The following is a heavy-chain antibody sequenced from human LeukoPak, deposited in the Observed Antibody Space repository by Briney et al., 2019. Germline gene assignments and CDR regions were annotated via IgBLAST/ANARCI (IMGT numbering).Heavy chain of an antibody. CDR1: GVSISSYY. D-gene: IGHD5-24*01. CDR2: IYTSGST. V-gene: IGHV4-4*07. CDR3: ARAEWLQLHAFDI. Sequence: SETLSLTRTVSGVSISSYYWSWIRQPAGKGLEWIGRIYTSGSTNYNPSLKSRVTISVDTSKNQFSLKLSSVTAADTAVYYCARAEWLQLHAFDIWGQGTMVTVSS. J-gene: IGHJ3*02.